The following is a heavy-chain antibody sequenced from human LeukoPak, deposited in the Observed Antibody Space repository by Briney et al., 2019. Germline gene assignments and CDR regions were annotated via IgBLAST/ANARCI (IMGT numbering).Heavy chain of an antibody. V-gene: IGHV3-30*19. D-gene: IGHD1-1*01. CDR1: GFTFSSYG. CDR3: ARSGTDYYFDY. J-gene: IGHJ4*02. Sequence: PGGSLSLSCAASGFTFSSYGMHWVRQAPGKGLEWVALISYDGSQKYDADFVKGRFTISRDNSKNTLYLQMNSLSTEDTALYYCARSGTDYYFDYWGQGTLVTVSS. CDR2: ISYDGSQK.